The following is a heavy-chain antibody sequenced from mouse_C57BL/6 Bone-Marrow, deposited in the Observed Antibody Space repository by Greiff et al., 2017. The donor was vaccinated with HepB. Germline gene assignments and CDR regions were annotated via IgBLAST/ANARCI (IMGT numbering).Heavy chain of an antibody. CDR3: ARDGDYYGSSWFAY. J-gene: IGHJ3*01. CDR2: SRNKANDYTT. V-gene: IGHV7-1*01. Sequence: EVKLVESGGGLVQSGRSLRLSCATSGFTFSDFYMEWVRQAPGKGLEWIAASRNKANDYTTEYSASVKGRFIVSRDTSQSILYLQMNALRAEDTAIYYCARDGDYYGSSWFAYWGQGTLVTVSA. CDR1: GFTFSDFY. D-gene: IGHD1-1*01.